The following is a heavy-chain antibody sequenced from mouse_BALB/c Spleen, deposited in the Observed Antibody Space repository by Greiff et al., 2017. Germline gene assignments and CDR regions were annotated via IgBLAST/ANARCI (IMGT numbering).Heavy chain of an antibody. D-gene: IGHD2-4*01. V-gene: IGHV5-6*02. Sequence: EVKLVESGGDLVKPGGSLKLSCAASGFTFSSYGMSWVRQTPDKRLEWVATISSGGSYTYYPDSVKGRFTISRDNAKNTLYLQMSSLKSEDTAMYYCARRDYDYDGGWFAYWGQGTLVTVSA. CDR3: ARRDYDYDGGWFAY. CDR1: GFTFSSYG. CDR2: ISSGGSYT. J-gene: IGHJ3*01.